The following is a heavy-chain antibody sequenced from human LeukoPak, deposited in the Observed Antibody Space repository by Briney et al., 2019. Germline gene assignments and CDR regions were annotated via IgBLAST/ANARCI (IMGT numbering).Heavy chain of an antibody. Sequence: GGSLRLSCAASGFTVSRNYMSWVRQAPGKGLECVSVIYSGGNTYYTDSVKGRFTISRDNSKNTLYLQMNSLRAEDTAVYYCARDKGTSYLSSFDYWGQGTLVTVSS. CDR2: IYSGGNT. J-gene: IGHJ4*02. V-gene: IGHV3-66*01. CDR3: ARDKGTSYLSSFDY. D-gene: IGHD6-6*01. CDR1: GFTVSRNY.